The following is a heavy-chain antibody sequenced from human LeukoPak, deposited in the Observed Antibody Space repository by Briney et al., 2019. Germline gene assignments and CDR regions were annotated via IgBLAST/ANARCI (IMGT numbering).Heavy chain of an antibody. D-gene: IGHD6-13*01. CDR1: GFTFSSYG. CDR2: ISYDGSNK. CDR3: AKDGSSGYSSSWFPLRYYGMDV. V-gene: IGHV3-30*18. Sequence: PGGSLRLSCAASGFTFSSYGMHWVRQAPGKGLEWVAVISYDGSNKYYADSVKGRFTISGDNSKNTLYLQMNSLRAEDTAVYYCAKDGSSGYSSSWFPLRYYGMDVWGQGTTVTVSS. J-gene: IGHJ6*02.